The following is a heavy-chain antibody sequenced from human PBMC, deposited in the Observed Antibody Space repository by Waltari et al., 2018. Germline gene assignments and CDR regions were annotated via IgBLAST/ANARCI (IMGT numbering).Heavy chain of an antibody. Sequence: QLQLQESGPGLVEPSGTLSLRCAVSGDPVTRTNWWSWVRQSPQRGLEWIGQVLSTGKTNYSPSFASRVTMSLDASNNQFSLRVTSATAADTAVYYCARDRGRGLYLDAWGPGTLVTVSP. V-gene: IGHV4-4*02. CDR2: VLSTGKT. CDR3: ARDRGRGLYLDA. CDR1: GDPVTRTNW. J-gene: IGHJ5*02. D-gene: IGHD2-15*01.